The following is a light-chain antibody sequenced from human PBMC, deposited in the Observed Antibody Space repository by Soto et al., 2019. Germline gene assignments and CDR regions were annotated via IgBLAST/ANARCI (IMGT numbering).Light chain of an antibody. V-gene: IGKV1-39*01. J-gene: IGKJ2*01. Sequence: DIQVTQSPSSLSASVGDRVTITCRTSQTINTYLNWYQQQPGKAPKLLMFAASTLHSGVPSRFSGSGSGTDFTLTITSLQPEDFATYYCQQGSSAPFTFGPGTQLEV. CDR1: QTINTY. CDR2: AAS. CDR3: QQGSSAPFT.